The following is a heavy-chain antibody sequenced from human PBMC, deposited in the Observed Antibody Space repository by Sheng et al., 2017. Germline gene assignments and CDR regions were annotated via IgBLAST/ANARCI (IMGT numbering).Heavy chain of an antibody. J-gene: IGHJ6*02. V-gene: IGHV3-48*03. CDR2: ISSSGSTI. CDR1: GFTFSSYE. Sequence: EVQLVESGGGLVQPGGSLRLSCAASGFTFSSYEMNWVRQAPGKGLEWVSYISSSGSTIYYADSVKGRFTISRDNAKNSLYLQMNSLRAEDTAVYYCARSHHKIVGATYYYYGMDVWGQGTTVTVSS. CDR3: ARSHHKIVGATYYYYGMDV. D-gene: IGHD1-26*01.